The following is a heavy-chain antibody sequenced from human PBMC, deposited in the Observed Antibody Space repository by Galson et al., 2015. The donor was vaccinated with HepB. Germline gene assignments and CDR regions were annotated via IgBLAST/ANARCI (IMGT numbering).Heavy chain of an antibody. D-gene: IGHD3-10*01. J-gene: IGHJ4*02. Sequence: SVKVSCKASGYAFINYDINWVRQATGQGLEWMGWVNPNGGDTGYAQKFQGRVNMTTDTYPDTAYMELTSLTYEDTSVYYCVRAALTPTEFWGQGTPVIVSS. CDR1: GYAFINYD. V-gene: IGHV1-8*01. CDR2: VNPNGGDT. CDR3: VRAALTPTEF.